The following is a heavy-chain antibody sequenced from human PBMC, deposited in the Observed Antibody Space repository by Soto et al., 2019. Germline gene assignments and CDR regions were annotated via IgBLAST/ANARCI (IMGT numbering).Heavy chain of an antibody. D-gene: IGHD3-3*01. CDR2: IIPILGIA. CDR3: AINVYYDFWSGYPHGY. CDR1: GGTFSSYT. J-gene: IGHJ4*02. V-gene: IGHV1-69*02. Sequence: QVQLVQSGAEVKKPGSSVKVSCKASGGTFSSYTISWVRQAPGQGLEWMGRIIPILGIANYAQKFQGRVTITADKSTSTAYMELSSLRSEDTALYYCAINVYYDFWSGYPHGYWGQGTLVTGSS.